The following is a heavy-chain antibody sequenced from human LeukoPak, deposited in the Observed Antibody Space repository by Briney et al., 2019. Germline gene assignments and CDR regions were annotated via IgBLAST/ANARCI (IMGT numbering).Heavy chain of an antibody. D-gene: IGHD2-2*01. J-gene: IGHJ4*02. V-gene: IGHV1-2*02. CDR1: GYTFTGYY. CDR2: ISPNSGGT. CDR3: VRKSAFRRTSEFDY. Sequence: ASVKVSCKASGYTFTGYYMNWVRQAPGQGLEWMGWISPNSGGTNYAQKFQGRVTMTSDTSINTGYMELSSLKSDDTAVYYCVRKSAFRRTSEFDYWGQGSLVTVSS.